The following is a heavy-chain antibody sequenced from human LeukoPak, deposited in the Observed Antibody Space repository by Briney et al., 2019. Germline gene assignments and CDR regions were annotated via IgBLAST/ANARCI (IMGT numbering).Heavy chain of an antibody. CDR3: ARGHYDILTGYYNARNPNYYYYGMDV. CDR2: IIPIFGTA. Sequence: GASVKVSCKASGGTFSSYAISWVRQAPGQGLEWMGGIIPIFGTANYAQKFQGRVTITADESTSTAYMELSSLRSEDTAVYYCARGHYDILTGYYNARNPNYYYYGMDVWGQGTTVTVSS. CDR1: GGTFSSYA. D-gene: IGHD3-9*01. J-gene: IGHJ6*02. V-gene: IGHV1-69*13.